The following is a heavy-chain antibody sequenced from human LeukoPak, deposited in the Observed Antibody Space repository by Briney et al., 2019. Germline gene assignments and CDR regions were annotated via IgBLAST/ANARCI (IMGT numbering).Heavy chain of an antibody. Sequence: GGSLRLSCAASGFTFSNSWMSWVRQAPGKGLEWVANIKQDGSEKYCVDSVKGRFTISRDNAKNSLYLQMNSLRAEDTAVYYCARDLYRIVVVPHYFDYWGQGTLVTVSS. J-gene: IGHJ4*02. D-gene: IGHD3-22*01. CDR3: ARDLYRIVVVPHYFDY. CDR2: IKQDGSEK. V-gene: IGHV3-7*01. CDR1: GFTFSNSW.